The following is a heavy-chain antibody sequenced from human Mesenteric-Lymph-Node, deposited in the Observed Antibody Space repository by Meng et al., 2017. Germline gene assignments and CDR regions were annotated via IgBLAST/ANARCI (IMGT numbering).Heavy chain of an antibody. V-gene: IGHV3-23*01. J-gene: IGHJ6*02. CDR1: GFTFSSYS. D-gene: IGHD6-19*01. CDR3: AKLMGQWLVPSMGGMDV. Sequence: GESLKISCAASGFTFSSYSMNWVRQAPGKGLEWVSTISGSGDSTYYADSVRGRFTISKDNSKDTLYLQMNSLRAEDTALYYCAKLMGQWLVPSMGGMDVWGQGTTVTVSS. CDR2: ISGSGDST.